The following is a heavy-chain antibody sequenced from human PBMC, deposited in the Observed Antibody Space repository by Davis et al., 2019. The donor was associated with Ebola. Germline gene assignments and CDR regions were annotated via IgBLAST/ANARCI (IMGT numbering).Heavy chain of an antibody. CDR2: ISPDGGET. CDR1: GFTFSSYR. V-gene: IGHV3-7*05. CDR3: ARDRGWYRFDF. D-gene: IGHD6-19*01. Sequence: GESLKISCAASGFTFSSYRMNWVRQAPGKGLEWVADISPDGGETYYLDSVKGQFTISRDNAKDSLFLQMNSLRAEDTAMYFCARDRGWYRFDFWGQGTLVTVSP. J-gene: IGHJ4*02.